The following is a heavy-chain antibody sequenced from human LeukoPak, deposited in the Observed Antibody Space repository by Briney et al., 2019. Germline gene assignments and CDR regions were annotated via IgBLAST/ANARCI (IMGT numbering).Heavy chain of an antibody. CDR3: ARQYQCSSTSCYGYFQH. J-gene: IGHJ1*01. CDR2: INPSGGST. CDR1: GYTCTSYY. D-gene: IGHD2-2*01. Sequence: GASVKVSCRASGYTCTSYYMHWVRQAPGQGLEWMGIINPSGGSTSYAQKFQGRVTMTRDTSTSTVYMELSSLRSEDTALYYCARQYQCSSTSCYGYFQHWGQGTLVTVSS. V-gene: IGHV1-46*03.